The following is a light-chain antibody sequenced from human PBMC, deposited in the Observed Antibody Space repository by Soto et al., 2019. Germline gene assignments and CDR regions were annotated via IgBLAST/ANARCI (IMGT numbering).Light chain of an antibody. J-gene: IGKJ1*01. CDR3: QQYNSYWT. CDR1: QSISSW. CDR2: KAS. V-gene: IGKV1-5*03. Sequence: IPITQSPSPLSASVGDRVTVPCRASQSISSWLAWYQQKPGKAPKLLIYKASSLESGVPSRFSGSGSGTEFTLTISSLQPDDFATYYCQQYNSYWTIGQGTKVDIK.